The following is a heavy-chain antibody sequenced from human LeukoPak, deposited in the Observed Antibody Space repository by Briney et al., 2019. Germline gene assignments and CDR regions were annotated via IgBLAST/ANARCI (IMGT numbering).Heavy chain of an antibody. CDR1: GFTFRSHA. J-gene: IGHJ4*02. Sequence: GGSLRLSCVGSGFTFRSHAMSWVRQAPEKGLEFVSGIYENGGTTYYADSVKGRFSISRDNSKSTLYLQMDSLRGEDTAVYYCAKDFRIGYSAHFDYWGQGALVTVPS. CDR2: IYENGGTT. D-gene: IGHD2-21*01. V-gene: IGHV3-23*01. CDR3: AKDFRIGYSAHFDY.